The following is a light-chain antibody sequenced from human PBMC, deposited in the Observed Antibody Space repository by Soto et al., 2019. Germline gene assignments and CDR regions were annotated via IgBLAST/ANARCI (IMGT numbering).Light chain of an antibody. CDR1: QSVSSSY. CDR2: GAS. J-gene: IGKJ4*01. V-gene: IGKV3-20*01. Sequence: EIVLTQSPGTLSLSPGERATLSCRASQSVSSSYLDWYQQKPGQDPRLLIYGASNRATGIPDRFSGSGSGTDFTLTISRLEPEDFAVYYCQQYGSSPLTFGGGTTVEIK. CDR3: QQYGSSPLT.